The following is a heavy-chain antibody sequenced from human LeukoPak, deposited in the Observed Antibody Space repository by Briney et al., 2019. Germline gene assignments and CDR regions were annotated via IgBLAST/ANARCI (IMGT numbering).Heavy chain of an antibody. D-gene: IGHD6-13*01. CDR1: GYSFAGYG. Sequence: GASVKVSCKASGYSFAGYGISWVRQAPGQGLEWIGWISTYSGNTNYAHNLQGRITVTTETSTSTAYMELRSLRSDDTAVYYCARVGAAPGRFDYWGQGTLVTISS. J-gene: IGHJ4*02. CDR3: ARVGAAPGRFDY. CDR2: ISTYSGNT. V-gene: IGHV1-18*01.